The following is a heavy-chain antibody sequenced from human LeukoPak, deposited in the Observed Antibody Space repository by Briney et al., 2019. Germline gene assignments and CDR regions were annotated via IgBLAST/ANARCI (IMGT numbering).Heavy chain of an antibody. CDR1: GGTFSSYA. D-gene: IGHD3-22*01. CDR3: ARDYYDSSGREDAFDI. J-gene: IGHJ3*02. Sequence: KVSCKASGGTFSSYAISWVRQAPGQGLEWMGGIIPIFGTANYAQKLQGRVTMTTDTSSSTAYMELRSLRSDDTAVYYCARDYYDSSGREDAFDIWGQGTMVTVSS. V-gene: IGHV1-69*05. CDR2: IIPIFGTA.